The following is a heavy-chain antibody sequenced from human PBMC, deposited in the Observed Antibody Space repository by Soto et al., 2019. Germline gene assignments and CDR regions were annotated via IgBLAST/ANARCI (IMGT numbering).Heavy chain of an antibody. CDR2: IHNGRTT. V-gene: IGHV4-59*01. J-gene: IGHJ4*02. CDR1: GTPLIRNY. CDR3: ARTLSGGFDY. Sequence: PSEPLSLTCTVSGTPLIRNYWSWIRQSPGKGLEWLAFIHNGRTTNYNPSLVGRVSISVDTSKSQLSLNLNSVTAADTAVYYCARTLSGGFDYWGQG.